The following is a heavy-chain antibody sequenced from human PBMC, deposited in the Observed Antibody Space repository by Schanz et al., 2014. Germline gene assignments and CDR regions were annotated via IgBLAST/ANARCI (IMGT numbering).Heavy chain of an antibody. J-gene: IGHJ4*02. Sequence: EVQLVESGGGLVQPGGSLRLSCAASGFTYSSYWMHWVRQAPGKGLVWVSYISRSSSTIYYTDSVKGRFTISRDNAKNSVFLQMNGLRDEDTAVYYCATETYSSSWCFDYWGQGTLVTVSS. V-gene: IGHV3-48*02. CDR2: ISRSSSTI. CDR1: GFTYSSYW. D-gene: IGHD6-13*01. CDR3: ATETYSSSWCFDY.